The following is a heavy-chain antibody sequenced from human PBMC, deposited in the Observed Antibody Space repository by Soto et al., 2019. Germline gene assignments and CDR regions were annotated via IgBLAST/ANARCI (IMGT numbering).Heavy chain of an antibody. CDR1: GFTFSSYV. CDR2: VSGGGSNT. J-gene: IGHJ4*02. D-gene: IGHD3-16*01. V-gene: IGHV3-23*01. CDR3: AKDHRGGFLGAHYFDY. Sequence: GGSLRLSCAASGFTFSSYVMNWVRQAPGKGLEWVSTVSGGGSNTYYADSVKGRFTISRDNSENTLSLQMNSLRVEDTAVYYCAKDHRGGFLGAHYFDYWGQGTLVTVSS.